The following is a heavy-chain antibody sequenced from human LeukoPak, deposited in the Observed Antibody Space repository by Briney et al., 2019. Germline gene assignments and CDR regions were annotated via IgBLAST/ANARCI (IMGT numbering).Heavy chain of an antibody. CDR2: ISYDGHNR. J-gene: IGHJ4*02. Sequence: GGSLRLSCAASGFTFSGSAMHWVRQAPGKGLEWVAGISYDGHNRFYADSVKGRFTISRDFSKNTLDLQMDSLRAEDTAVYYCAKIDRDYYYESSGSWVLDYWGLGTLVTVSS. CDR1: GFTFSGSA. D-gene: IGHD3-22*01. V-gene: IGHV3-30*18. CDR3: AKIDRDYYYESSGSWVLDY.